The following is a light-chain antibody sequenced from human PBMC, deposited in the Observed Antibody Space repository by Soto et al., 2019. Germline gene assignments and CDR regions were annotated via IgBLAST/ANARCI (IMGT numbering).Light chain of an antibody. CDR1: QSVSTN. Sequence: EIVLTQSPATLSLSPGERGTLSCWASQSVSTNLAWYQQKPGQAPRLLIYGASNRVTGIPARFSGSGSGTDFTLTISSLESEDFAIYYCQNRASWPPGATFGGGTKVEI. V-gene: IGKV3-11*01. CDR3: QNRASWPPGAT. J-gene: IGKJ4*01. CDR2: GAS.